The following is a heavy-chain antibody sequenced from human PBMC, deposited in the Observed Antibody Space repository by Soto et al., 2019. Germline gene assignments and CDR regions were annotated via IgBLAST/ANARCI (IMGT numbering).Heavy chain of an antibody. Sequence: EVQLVESGGGLIQPGGSLRLSCAASGFTVSSNYMSWVRQAPGKGLEWVSVIHTGGGTYYADSVEGRFTISRDNSKNTLYLQMNSLRAEDTAVYYCARLALGPWGQGTLVTGSS. J-gene: IGHJ5*02. D-gene: IGHD3-16*01. CDR3: ARLALGP. CDR1: GFTVSSNY. V-gene: IGHV3-53*01. CDR2: IHTGGGT.